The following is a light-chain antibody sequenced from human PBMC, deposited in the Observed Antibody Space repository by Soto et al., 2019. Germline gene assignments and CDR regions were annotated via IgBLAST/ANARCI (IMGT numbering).Light chain of an antibody. CDR2: SAS. CDR1: QSMSSDY. V-gene: IGKV3-20*01. J-gene: IGKJ3*01. Sequence: ESVLTQSPGTLTLSPGERATLSCRASQSMSSDYLAWYQQKPGQAPRLLIYSASSRATGIPDRFSGSVSGTDFTLTISRLEPEDFAVYYCQHYGSSARPFVPGTKVQIK. CDR3: QHYGSSARP.